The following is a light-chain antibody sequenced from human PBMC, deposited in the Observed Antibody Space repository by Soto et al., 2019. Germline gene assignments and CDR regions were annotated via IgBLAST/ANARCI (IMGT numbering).Light chain of an antibody. CDR1: QSVSNF. CDR2: DAS. V-gene: IGKV3-11*01. CDR3: QQRSSWPIT. J-gene: IGKJ5*01. Sequence: EIVLTQSPATLSLSPGERATLSCRASQSVSNFLAWYLQRPGQAPRLLIFDASKRAAGVPARFSGSGSGTDFTLTISILEPEDFAVYYCQQRSSWPITXXXGTRLEIK.